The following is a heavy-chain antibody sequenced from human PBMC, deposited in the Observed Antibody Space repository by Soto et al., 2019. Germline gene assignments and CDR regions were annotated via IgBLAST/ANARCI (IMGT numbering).Heavy chain of an antibody. CDR3: AKDRQNWSYPDAFDI. J-gene: IGHJ3*02. Sequence: EVQLVESGGVVVQPGGSLRLSCAASGFTFDDYTMHWVGQAPGKGLEWVSLISWDGGSTYYADSVKGRFTISRDNSKNSLYLQMNSLRTEDTALYYCAKDRQNWSYPDAFDIWGQGTMVTVSS. V-gene: IGHV3-43*01. CDR1: GFTFDDYT. D-gene: IGHD1-26*01. CDR2: ISWDGGST.